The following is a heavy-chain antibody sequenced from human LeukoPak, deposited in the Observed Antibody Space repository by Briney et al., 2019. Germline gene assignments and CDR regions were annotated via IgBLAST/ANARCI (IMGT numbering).Heavy chain of an antibody. CDR1: GFTFSSYS. CDR2: ISSSSSYI. Sequence: GGSLRLSCAASGFTFSSYSMDWVRQAPGKGLEWVSSISSSSSYIYYADSVKGRFTTSRDNSKNTLYLQMNSLRAEDTAVYYCARDGWSPDYWGQGTLVTVSS. CDR3: ARDGWSPDY. J-gene: IGHJ4*02. V-gene: IGHV3-21*01.